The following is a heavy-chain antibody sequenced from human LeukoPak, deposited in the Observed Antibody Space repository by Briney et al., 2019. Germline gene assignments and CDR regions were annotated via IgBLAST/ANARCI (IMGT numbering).Heavy chain of an antibody. CDR1: GFTFRTYA. CDR3: AKVPILRLWGGGRVDY. D-gene: IGHD3-16*01. CDR2: ISGSGGTT. J-gene: IGHJ4*02. V-gene: IGHV3-23*01. Sequence: GGSLRLSCAASGFTFRTYAMSWVRQAPGKGLEWVSAISGSGGTTYYADSVKGRFTISRDNSKNMLYLQMNSLRAEDTAVYYCAKVPILRLWGGGRVDYWGQGTLVTVSS.